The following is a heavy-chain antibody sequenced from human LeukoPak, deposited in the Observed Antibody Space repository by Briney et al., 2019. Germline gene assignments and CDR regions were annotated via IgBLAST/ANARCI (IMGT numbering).Heavy chain of an antibody. CDR3: ARVGWAAAGTDY. V-gene: IGHV1-2*02. D-gene: IGHD6-13*01. CDR1: XXXXXGYY. Sequence: GASVXVXXXXXXXXXXGYYMHWVRXAPGQGLEWMGWINPNSGGTNYAQKLQGRVTMTRDTSISTAYMELSRLRSDDTAVYYCARVGWAAAGTDYWGQGTLVTVSS. CDR2: INPNSGGT. J-gene: IGHJ4*02.